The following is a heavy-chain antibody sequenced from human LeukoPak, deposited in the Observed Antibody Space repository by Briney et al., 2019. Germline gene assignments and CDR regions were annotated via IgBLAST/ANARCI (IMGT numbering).Heavy chain of an antibody. CDR1: GFTFISHG. Sequence: GPSLRLSCAAAGFTFISHGTGWARHAPGKGLEWVSVFSVSVGSTYYSDSVTGRLTTSRGHSKNWLFLQMNGLTSQGRPKYSSARPRLEYCSGGSCFDAFDIWGQGTMVTVSS. D-gene: IGHD2-15*01. V-gene: IGHV3-23*01. CDR2: FSVSVGST. CDR3: ARPRLEYCSGGSCFDAFDI. J-gene: IGHJ3*02.